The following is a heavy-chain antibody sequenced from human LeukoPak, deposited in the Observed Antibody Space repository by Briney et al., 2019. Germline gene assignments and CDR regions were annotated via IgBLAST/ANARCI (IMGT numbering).Heavy chain of an antibody. D-gene: IGHD3-10*01. CDR1: GYTFTGYY. V-gene: IGHV1-2*02. CDR2: INPNSGGT. Sequence: ASVKVSCKASGYTFTGYYLYWVRQAPGQGLEWMGWINPNSGGTNYAQKFQGRVTMTRDTSISTAYMELSRLRSDDTAVYYCARVNGWFGETQGAFDIWGQGTMVTVSS. J-gene: IGHJ3*02. CDR3: ARVNGWFGETQGAFDI.